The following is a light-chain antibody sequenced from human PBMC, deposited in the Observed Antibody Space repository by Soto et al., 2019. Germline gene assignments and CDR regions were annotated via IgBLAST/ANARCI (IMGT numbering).Light chain of an antibody. J-gene: IGKJ1*01. V-gene: IGKV3-11*01. CDR2: DAS. CDR1: QSVNSN. Sequence: EIMMTQSPATLSVSPGERATLSCRASQSVNSNLAWYQQKPGQAPRLLIYDASNRATGIPARFSGTGSGTDFTLTISSLEPEDFAVYYCQQRSNWPPAWTFGQGTKVDIK. CDR3: QQRSNWPPAWT.